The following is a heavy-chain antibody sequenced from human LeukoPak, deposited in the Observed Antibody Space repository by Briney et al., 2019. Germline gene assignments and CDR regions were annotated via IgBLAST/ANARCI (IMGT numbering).Heavy chain of an antibody. CDR3: AKESQRWSWPARSRPYYYYGMDV. CDR1: GFTFDDYA. CDR2: ISWNSGSI. J-gene: IGHJ6*02. V-gene: IGHV3-9*01. D-gene: IGHD2-2*01. Sequence: PGRSLRLSCAASGFTFDDYAMHWVRQAPGKGLEWVSGISWNSGSIGYADSVKGRFTISRDNAKNSLYLQMNSLRAEDTALYYCAKESQRWSWPARSRPYYYYGMDVWGQGTTVTVSS.